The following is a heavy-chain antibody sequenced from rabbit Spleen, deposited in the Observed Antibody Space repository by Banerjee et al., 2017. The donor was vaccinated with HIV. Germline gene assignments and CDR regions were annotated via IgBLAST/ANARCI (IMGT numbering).Heavy chain of an antibody. J-gene: IGHJ4*01. CDR2: IKTDSSDST. CDR1: GFDLSSHY. D-gene: IGHD1-1*01. CDR3: ARDLDGVIGWNFGW. V-gene: IGHV1S40*01. Sequence: QQLEESGGGLVKPGASLTLTCKASGFDLSSHYMCWVRQAPGKGLEWIACIKTDSSDSTYYANWVNGRFSISKTSSTTVTLQMTSLTAADTATYFCARDLDGVIGWNFGWWGQGTLVTVS.